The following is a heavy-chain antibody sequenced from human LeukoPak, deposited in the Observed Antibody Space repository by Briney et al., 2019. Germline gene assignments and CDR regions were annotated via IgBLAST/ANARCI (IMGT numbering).Heavy chain of an antibody. J-gene: IGHJ4*02. CDR2: INPNTGDT. Sequence: ASVKVSCXASGYTFTGYYMHWVRQAHGQGLEWMGWINPNTGDTKYAQNFQGRVTMTRDTTISTAYMELTRLTFDDTAVYYCASYPRYVSSPPFDYWGQGTLVTVSS. CDR3: ASYPRYVSSPPFDY. CDR1: GYTFTGYY. V-gene: IGHV1-2*02. D-gene: IGHD2-15*01.